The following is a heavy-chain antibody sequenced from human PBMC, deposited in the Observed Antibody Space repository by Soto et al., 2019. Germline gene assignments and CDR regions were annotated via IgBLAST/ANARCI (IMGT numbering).Heavy chain of an antibody. V-gene: IGHV3-9*01. Sequence: EVQLVESGGGLVQPGRSLRLSCAASGFTFDDYAMHWVRQAPGKGLEWVSGISWNSGSIGYADSVKGRFTISRDNAKNSLYLQMNSLRAEDTALYYCAKDARAYCGGDCYLTYWGQGTLVTVSS. J-gene: IGHJ4*02. CDR2: ISWNSGSI. CDR3: AKDARAYCGGDCYLTY. D-gene: IGHD2-21*01. CDR1: GFTFDDYA.